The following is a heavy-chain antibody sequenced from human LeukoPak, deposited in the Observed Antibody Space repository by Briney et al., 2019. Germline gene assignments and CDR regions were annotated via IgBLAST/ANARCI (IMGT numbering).Heavy chain of an antibody. V-gene: IGHV1-2*02. CDR3: ASTDWITMVRGVNFDY. Sequence: ASVKVSCKASGYTFTGYYMHWVRQAPGQGLEWMGWINPNSGGTNYAQKFQGRVTMTRDTSISTAYMELSRLRSDDTAVYYCASTDWITMVRGVNFDYWGQGTLVTASS. J-gene: IGHJ4*02. CDR2: INPNSGGT. D-gene: IGHD3-10*01. CDR1: GYTFTGYY.